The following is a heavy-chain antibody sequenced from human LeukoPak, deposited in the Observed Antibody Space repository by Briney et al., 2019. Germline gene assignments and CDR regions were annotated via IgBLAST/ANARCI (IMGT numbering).Heavy chain of an antibody. CDR2: ITNSGDTK. CDR3: ARGAGPLFDP. Sequence: PGGSLRLSCAASGFTFSDYYMSWIRRAPGRGLEWIAYITNSGDTKHYADSLKGRFIISRDNAKNSLYLQTDSLRADDTAVYYCARGAGPLFDPWGQGTLVTVSS. J-gene: IGHJ5*02. V-gene: IGHV3-11*01. CDR1: GFTFSDYY.